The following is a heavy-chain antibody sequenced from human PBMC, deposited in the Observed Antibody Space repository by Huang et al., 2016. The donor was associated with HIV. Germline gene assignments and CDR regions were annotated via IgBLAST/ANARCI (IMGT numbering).Heavy chain of an antibody. CDR1: GFSFSNYG. V-gene: IGHV3-30*02. Sequence: QVFLVASGGGVVQPGGSLRLSCAASGFSFSNYGVHWVRLAPGKGLEWVTFIKYDGSEKKYADSVKGRFRISRDNLRNTVFVQMNSLRPEDTAVYYCLARRRDAYRGDTFEIWGQGTVVTVSS. D-gene: IGHD4-4*01. CDR3: LARRRDAYRGDTFEI. CDR2: IKYDGSEK. J-gene: IGHJ3*02.